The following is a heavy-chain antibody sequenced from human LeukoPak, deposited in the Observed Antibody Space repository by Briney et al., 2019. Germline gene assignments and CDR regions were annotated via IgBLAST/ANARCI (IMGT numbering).Heavy chain of an antibody. Sequence: GESLKISCKGSGYSFTSYWIGWVRQMPGKGLEWMGIIYPGDSDTRYSPSFQGQVTISADKSISTAYLQWSSLKASDTAMYYCARRGRGDIVVVPAAPGAFDIWGQGTMVTVSS. D-gene: IGHD2-2*01. CDR3: ARRGRGDIVVVPAAPGAFDI. CDR2: IYPGDSDT. CDR1: GYSFTSYW. J-gene: IGHJ3*02. V-gene: IGHV5-51*01.